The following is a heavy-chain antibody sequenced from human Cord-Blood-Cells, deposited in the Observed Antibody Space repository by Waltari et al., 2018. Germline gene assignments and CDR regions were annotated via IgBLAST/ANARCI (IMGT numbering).Heavy chain of an antibody. CDR1: GVTFSSHA. V-gene: IGHV1-69*01. D-gene: IGHD3-16*01. J-gene: IGHJ5*02. CDR3: ARDQHGLWGNWFDP. Sequence: QVQLVQSGAEVKKPGSSLKVSGKASGVTFSSHAISWVRQAPGQGLEWMGGIIPIFGTANYAQKFQGRVTITADESTSTAYMELSSLRSEDTAVYYCARDQHGLWGNWFDPWGQGTLVTVSS. CDR2: IIPIFGTA.